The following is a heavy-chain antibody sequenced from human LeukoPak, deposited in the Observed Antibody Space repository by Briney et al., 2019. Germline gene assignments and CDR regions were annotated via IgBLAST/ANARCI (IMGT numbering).Heavy chain of an antibody. CDR3: ARIPYYYYYYMDV. CDR1: GFTFSSYW. Sequence: GGSLRLSCAASGFTFSSYWMSWVRQAPGKGLEWVANIKQDGSEKYYVDSVKGRFTISKDNAKNSLYLQMNSLRAEDTAVYYCARIPYYYYYYMDVWGKGTTVTVSS. V-gene: IGHV3-7*01. CDR2: IKQDGSEK. J-gene: IGHJ6*03. D-gene: IGHD2-21*01.